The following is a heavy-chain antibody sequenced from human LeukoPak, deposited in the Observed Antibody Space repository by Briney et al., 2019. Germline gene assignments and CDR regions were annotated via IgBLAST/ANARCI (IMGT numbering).Heavy chain of an antibody. Sequence: PGGSLRLSCAASGFTFSSYGMHWVRQAPGKGLEWVAVISYDGSNKYYADSVKGRFTISRDNSKNTLYLQMNSLRAEDTAVYYCAKDPKRNTVGVPYYFDYWGQGTLVTVSS. V-gene: IGHV3-30*18. D-gene: IGHD1-26*01. CDR3: AKDPKRNTVGVPYYFDY. CDR2: ISYDGSNK. CDR1: GFTFSSYG. J-gene: IGHJ4*02.